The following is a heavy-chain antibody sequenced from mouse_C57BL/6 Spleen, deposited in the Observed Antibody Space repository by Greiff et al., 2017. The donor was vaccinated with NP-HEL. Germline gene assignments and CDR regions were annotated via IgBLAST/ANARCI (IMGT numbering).Heavy chain of an antibody. CDR1: GFTFSSYA. V-gene: IGHV5-9-1*02. D-gene: IGHD2-3*01. CDR3: TREEDGYYAAY. J-gene: IGHJ3*01. CDR2: ISSGGDYI. Sequence: EVKVEESGEGLVKPGGSLKLSCAASGFTFSSYAMSWVRQTPEKRLEWVAYISSGGDYIYYADTVKGRFTISRDNARNTLYLQMSSLKSEDTAMYYCTREEDGYYAAYWGQGTLVTVSA.